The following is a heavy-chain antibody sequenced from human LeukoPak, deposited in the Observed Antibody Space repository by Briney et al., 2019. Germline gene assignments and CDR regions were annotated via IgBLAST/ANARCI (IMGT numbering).Heavy chain of an antibody. V-gene: IGHV3-11*05. CDR1: GFTFSDYY. J-gene: IGHJ4*01. Sequence: PGGSLRLSCAASGFTFSDYYMSWIRQAPGKGLEWVSYISSSSSYTNYADSVKGRFTISRDNAKNSLYLQMNSLRAEDTAVYYCARDLERYSWDYWGQGTLVTVSS. D-gene: IGHD5-18*01. CDR2: ISSSSSYT. CDR3: ARDLERYSWDY.